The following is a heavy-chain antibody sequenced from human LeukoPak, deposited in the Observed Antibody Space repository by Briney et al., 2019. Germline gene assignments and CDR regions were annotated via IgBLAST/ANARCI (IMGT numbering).Heavy chain of an antibody. CDR1: GGSFSGYY. J-gene: IGHJ4*02. CDR3: ARRSYSSGWYY. Sequence: SETLSLTCAVYGGSFSGYYWSWIRQPPGKGLEWSGEINHSGSTNYNPSLKSRVTISVDTSKNQFSLKLSSVTAADTAVYYCARRSYSSGWYYWGQGTLVTVSS. D-gene: IGHD6-19*01. CDR2: INHSGST. V-gene: IGHV4-34*01.